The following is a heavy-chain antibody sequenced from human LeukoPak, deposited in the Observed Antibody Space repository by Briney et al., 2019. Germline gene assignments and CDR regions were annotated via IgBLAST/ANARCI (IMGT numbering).Heavy chain of an antibody. V-gene: IGHV1-18*01. CDR3: ARERPGGGYIKNGMDV. D-gene: IGHD2-8*02. J-gene: IGHJ6*02. CDR2: ISAYNGNT. CDR1: GYTFTSYG. Sequence: GASVKVSCKASGYTFTSYGNSWVRQAPGQGLEWMGWISAYNGNTNYAQKLQGRVTMTTDTSTSTAYMELRSLRSDDTAVYYCARERPGGGYIKNGMDVWGQGTTVTVSS.